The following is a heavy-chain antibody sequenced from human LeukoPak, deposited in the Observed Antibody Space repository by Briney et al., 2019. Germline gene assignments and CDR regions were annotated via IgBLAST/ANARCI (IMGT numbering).Heavy chain of an antibody. CDR3: ATGSDYYYAS. D-gene: IGHD3-3*01. J-gene: IGHJ5*02. CDR2: IPHDGSNA. CDR1: GFTFTRNC. V-gene: IGHV3-30*03. Sequence: GRSLRLSCVASGFTFTRNCMHWVRQAPGKGLEWVAAIPHDGSNALYADSVKGRFTISRDDSKNTQYLQMNSRRIEDSAMYYCATGSDYYYASWGRGTLVTVSS.